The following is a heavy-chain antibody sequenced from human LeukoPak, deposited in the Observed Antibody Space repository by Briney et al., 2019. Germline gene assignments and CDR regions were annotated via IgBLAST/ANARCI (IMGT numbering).Heavy chain of an antibody. CDR1: GGSFSGYY. D-gene: IGHD4-17*01. CDR2: INHSGST. Sequence: PSETLSLTCAVYGGSFSGYYWSWIRQPPGKGLEWIGEINHSGSTNHNPSLKSRVTISVDTSKNQFSLKLSSVTAADTAVYYCARHLRFRAVYGDYPYYFDYWGQGTLVTVSS. J-gene: IGHJ4*02. V-gene: IGHV4-34*01. CDR3: ARHLRFRAVYGDYPYYFDY.